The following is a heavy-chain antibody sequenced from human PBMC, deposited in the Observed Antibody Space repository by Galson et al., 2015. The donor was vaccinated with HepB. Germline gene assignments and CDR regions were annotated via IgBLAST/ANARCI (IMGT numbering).Heavy chain of an antibody. Sequence: SLRLSFAASEFILSMYWMNWVRQAPGKGLEWVANIKEDGSEKNYVDSVKGRFTISRDNAKNSLYLQMNSLRAEDTAIYYCARVKRGEWYSFYYYGMDVWGQGTTVTVSS. J-gene: IGHJ6*02. CDR1: EFILSMYW. CDR2: IKEDGSEK. V-gene: IGHV3-7*05. CDR3: ARVKRGEWYSFYYYGMDV. D-gene: IGHD3-10*01.